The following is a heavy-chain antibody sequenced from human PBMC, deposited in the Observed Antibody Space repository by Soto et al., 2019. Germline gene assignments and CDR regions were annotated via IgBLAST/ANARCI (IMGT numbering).Heavy chain of an antibody. D-gene: IGHD3-22*01. CDR1: GASISNDY. J-gene: IGHJ5*02. CDR3: ARSYYDRSGYAVDP. Sequence: QVQLQESGPGLLKPSETLSLTCRVSGASISNDYWSWIRQPPGKRLEWIGYMYKAGSINYNPSLKRRVTLSVDTSKNQFSLNLTSVTAADTAVYYCARSYYDRSGYAVDPWGQGTLVIVSS. CDR2: MYKAGSI. V-gene: IGHV4-4*09.